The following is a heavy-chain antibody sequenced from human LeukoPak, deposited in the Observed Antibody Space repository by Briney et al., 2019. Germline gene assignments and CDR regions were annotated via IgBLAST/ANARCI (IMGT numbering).Heavy chain of an antibody. Sequence: GGSLRLSCAASGFTVSSHYMGWVRQAPGKGLEWVLDIYSDDRTYSADSLTGRFTISRDMSKNKLFLQMSSLRAEDTAVYYCARVYWDDNGEYFQHWGQGTLVTVSS. J-gene: IGHJ1*01. V-gene: IGHV3-66*01. CDR3: ARVYWDDNGEYFQH. D-gene: IGHD3-16*01. CDR1: GFTVSSHY. CDR2: IYSDDRT.